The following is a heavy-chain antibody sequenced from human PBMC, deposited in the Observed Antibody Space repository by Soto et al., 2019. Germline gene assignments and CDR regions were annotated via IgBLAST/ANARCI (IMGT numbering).Heavy chain of an antibody. CDR3: ARHDDPLLYSGGYYYYGMDV. CDR1: GYSFTSYW. D-gene: IGHD2-2*02. CDR2: IYPGDSDT. Sequence: HGESLKISCKGSGYSFTSYWIGWVRQMPGKGLEWMGIIYPGDSDTRYSPSFQGQVTISADKSISTAYLQWSSLKASDTAMYYCARHDDPLLYSGGYYYYGMDVWGQGTTVTVSS. J-gene: IGHJ6*02. V-gene: IGHV5-51*01.